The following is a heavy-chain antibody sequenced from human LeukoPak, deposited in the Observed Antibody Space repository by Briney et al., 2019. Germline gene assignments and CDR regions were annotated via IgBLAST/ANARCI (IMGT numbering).Heavy chain of an antibody. CDR2: INHSGST. J-gene: IGHJ4*02. CDR3: ARGLSTVPY. Sequence: SETLSLTCTVSGGSVSSGGYYWSWIRQPPGKGLEWIGEINHSGSTNYNPSLKSRVTISVDTSKNQFSLKLSSVTAADTAVYYCARGLSTVPYWGQGTLVTVSS. V-gene: IGHV4-61*08. CDR1: GGSVSSGGYY. D-gene: IGHD4-17*01.